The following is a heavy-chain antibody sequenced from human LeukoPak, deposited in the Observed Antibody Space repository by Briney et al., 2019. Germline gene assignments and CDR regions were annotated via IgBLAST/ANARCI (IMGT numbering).Heavy chain of an antibody. Sequence: ASVTVSCKASGYTFTGYYMHWVRQAPGQGLEWMGWINPNSGGTNYARKFQGRVTMTRDTSISTAYMELSRLRSDDTAVYYCAREPLGMDVWGQGTTVTVSS. CDR2: INPNSGGT. CDR3: AREPLGMDV. V-gene: IGHV1-2*02. CDR1: GYTFTGYY. J-gene: IGHJ6*02.